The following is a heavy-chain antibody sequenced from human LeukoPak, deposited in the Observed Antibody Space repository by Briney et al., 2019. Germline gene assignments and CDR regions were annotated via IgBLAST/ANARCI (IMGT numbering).Heavy chain of an antibody. J-gene: IGHJ4*02. CDR2: INSDGSST. D-gene: IGHD2-2*01. CDR1: GFTFSSYW. Sequence: GGSLRLSCAASGFTFSSYWMHWVRQAPGKGVVWVSCINSDGSSTSYADSVKGRFTISRDNAKNTLYLQMNSLRAEDTAVYYCAREDIVVVPAMGYWGQGTLVTVSS. CDR3: AREDIVVVPAMGY. V-gene: IGHV3-74*01.